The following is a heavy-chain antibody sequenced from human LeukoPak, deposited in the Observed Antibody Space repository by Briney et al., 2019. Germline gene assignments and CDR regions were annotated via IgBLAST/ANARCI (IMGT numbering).Heavy chain of an antibody. D-gene: IGHD2-15*01. J-gene: IGHJ5*02. V-gene: IGHV1-69-2*01. CDR2: FDPETGET. CDR3: APDPDIAVVLNVGP. CDR1: GYSFIDYY. Sequence: GASVKVSCKASGYSFIDYYIHWVQQAPGKGLQWVGRFDPETGETRYAEKFQGRVTLSADTSTDTAYMEVNSLRFEDTAVYYCAPDPDIAVVLNVGPWGQGTLVTVSS.